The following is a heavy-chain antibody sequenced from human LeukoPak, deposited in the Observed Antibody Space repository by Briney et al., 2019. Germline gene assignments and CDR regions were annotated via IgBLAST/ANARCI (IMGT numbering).Heavy chain of an antibody. CDR3: ARRYCSSTSCYALGDFDY. Sequence: PGGSLRLSCAASGFTFSSYAMHWVRQAPGKGLEWVAVISYDGSNKYYADSVKGRFTISRDNSKNTLYLQMNSLRAEDTAVCYCARRYCSSTSCYALGDFDYWGQGTLVTVSS. D-gene: IGHD2-2*01. V-gene: IGHV3-30*04. CDR1: GFTFSSYA. CDR2: ISYDGSNK. J-gene: IGHJ4*02.